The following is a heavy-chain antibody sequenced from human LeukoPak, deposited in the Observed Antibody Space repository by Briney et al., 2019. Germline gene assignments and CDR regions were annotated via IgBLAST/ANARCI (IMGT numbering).Heavy chain of an antibody. Sequence: PGGSLRLSCAASGFTFDDYAMHWVRQAPGKGLEWVSGISWNSGSIGYADSVKGRFTISRDNAKNSLYLQMNSLRAEDTAVYYCAKVRRYDFWSGYSGYFDYWGQGTLVTVSS. CDR2: ISWNSGSI. CDR3: AKVRRYDFWSGYSGYFDY. V-gene: IGHV3-9*01. D-gene: IGHD3-3*01. J-gene: IGHJ4*02. CDR1: GFTFDDYA.